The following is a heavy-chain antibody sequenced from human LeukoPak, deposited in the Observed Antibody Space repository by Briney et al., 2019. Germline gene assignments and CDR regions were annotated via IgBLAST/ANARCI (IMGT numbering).Heavy chain of an antibody. J-gene: IGHJ4*02. D-gene: IGHD1-14*01. CDR3: ARDSFETDIDY. V-gene: IGHV3-7*01. CDR2: IKEDGSEQ. Sequence: GGSLRLSGAASGFTFSRYWMSWVRQAPGKGLEWVANIKEDGSEQYYPDSVKGRVTISRDNVKNSLYLQINSLRAEDTAVYYCARDSFETDIDYWGQGTLVTVSS. CDR1: GFTFSRYW.